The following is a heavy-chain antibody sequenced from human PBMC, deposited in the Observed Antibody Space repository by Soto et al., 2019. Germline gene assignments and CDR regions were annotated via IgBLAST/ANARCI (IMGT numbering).Heavy chain of an antibody. CDR2: INPNSGGT. Sequence: QVQLVQSGAEVKKPGASVKVSCKASGYTFTGYYMHWVRQAPGQGLEWMGWINPNSGGTNYAQKVQGWVTLTRDTSISTAYMELSRLRSDDTAVYYCARGHVSETTVDYWGQGTLVTVSS. D-gene: IGHD4-17*01. V-gene: IGHV1-2*04. CDR1: GYTFTGYY. CDR3: ARGHVSETTVDY. J-gene: IGHJ4*02.